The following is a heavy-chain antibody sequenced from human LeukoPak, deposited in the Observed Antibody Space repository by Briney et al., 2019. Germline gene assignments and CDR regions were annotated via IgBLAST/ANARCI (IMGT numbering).Heavy chain of an antibody. V-gene: IGHV3-21*01. J-gene: IGHJ4*02. D-gene: IGHD2-15*01. CDR3: ARAYCSGGSCYLTRFDY. CDR1: GFTFNNYS. CDR2: ISSSSSYI. Sequence: PGGSLRLSCAASGFTFNNYSMNWVRQAPGKGLEWVSSISSSSSYIYYADSVKGRFTISRDSAKNSRYLQMNSLRAEDTAVYYCARAYCSGGSCYLTRFDYWGQGTLVTVSS.